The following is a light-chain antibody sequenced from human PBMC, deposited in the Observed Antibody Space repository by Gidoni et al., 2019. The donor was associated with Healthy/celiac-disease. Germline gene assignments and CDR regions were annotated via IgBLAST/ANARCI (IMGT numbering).Light chain of an antibody. Sequence: IVLTQPPGTLSLSPGERATLSCRAIQSVSSSYLAWYQQKPGQAPRLLIYGASSRATGIPDRFSGSGSGTDFTLTISRLEPEDFAVYYCQQYGSSPLYTFXQXTKLEIK. CDR2: GAS. CDR1: QSVSSSY. J-gene: IGKJ2*01. V-gene: IGKV3-20*01. CDR3: QQYGSSPLYT.